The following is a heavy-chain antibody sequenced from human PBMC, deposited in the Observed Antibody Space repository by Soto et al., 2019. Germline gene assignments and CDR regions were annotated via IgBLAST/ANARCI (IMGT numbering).Heavy chain of an antibody. CDR1: GGSINSTDYY. D-gene: IGHD1-1*01. J-gene: IGHJ5*02. CDR3: ARQGTTGATNWFDP. CDR2: IYYTGHT. V-gene: IGHV4-30-4*01. Sequence: QVQLQESGPGLVKPSQTLSLTCTVSGGSINSTDYYWNWIRQAPGKGLEWIGYIYYTGHTYYNPSLKSRVIISIDTSKNQCSLKLTSVTAADTAVYYCARQGTTGATNWFDPWGQGTLVTVSS.